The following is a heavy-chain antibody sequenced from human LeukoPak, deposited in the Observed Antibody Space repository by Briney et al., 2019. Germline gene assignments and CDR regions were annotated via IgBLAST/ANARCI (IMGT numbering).Heavy chain of an antibody. CDR3: ARDLWRDYYGSGSVNWFDP. V-gene: IGHV4-38-2*02. D-gene: IGHD3-10*01. CDR2: IYHSGST. CDR1: GYSISSGYY. J-gene: IGHJ5*02. Sequence: SETLSLTCAVSGYSISSGYYWGWIRQPPGQGLEWIGSIYHSGSTYYNPFLKSRVTISVDTSKNQFSLKLSSVTAADTAVYYCARDLWRDYYGSGSVNWFDPWGQGTLVTVSS.